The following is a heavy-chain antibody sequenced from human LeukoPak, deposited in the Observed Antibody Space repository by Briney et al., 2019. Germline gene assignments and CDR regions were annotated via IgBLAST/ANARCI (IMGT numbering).Heavy chain of an antibody. CDR1: GGSFSGYY. Sequence: SETLSLTCAVYGGSFSGYYWSWIRQPPGKGLEWIGEINHSGSTNYNPSLKSRVTISVDTSKNQFSLKLSSVTAADTAAYYCARGRGVDDSSGDAFDIWGQGTMVTVSS. J-gene: IGHJ3*02. CDR3: ARGRGVDDSSGDAFDI. V-gene: IGHV4-34*01. D-gene: IGHD3-22*01. CDR2: INHSGST.